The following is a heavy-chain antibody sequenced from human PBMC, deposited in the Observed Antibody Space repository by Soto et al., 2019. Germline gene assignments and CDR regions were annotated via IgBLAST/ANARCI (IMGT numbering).Heavy chain of an antibody. CDR2: IYYSGRT. J-gene: IGHJ4*02. CDR1: GESISISSYY. D-gene: IGHD7-27*01. CDR3: ARQRKTGVTQAYFDH. Sequence: PSETLSLTCIVSGESISISSYYLGWIRQPPGKGLEWIGSIYYSGRTYYNPSFKSRVTISIDTSKNKFSLKLSSVTATDTAVYYCARQRKTGVTQAYFDHWGQGALVPVXS. V-gene: IGHV4-39*01.